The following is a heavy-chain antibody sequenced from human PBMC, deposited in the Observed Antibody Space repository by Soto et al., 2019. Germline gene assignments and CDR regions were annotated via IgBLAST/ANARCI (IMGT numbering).Heavy chain of an antibody. J-gene: IGHJ6*02. Sequence: ASVKVSCKASGGTFSSYAISWVRQAPGQGLEWMGGITPIFGTVNYAQKFQGRVTITADESTSTAYMELSSLRSEDTAVYYCARDHGYSNYADYYYGMDVWGQGTTVTVSS. CDR1: GGTFSSYA. CDR2: ITPIFGTV. D-gene: IGHD4-4*01. CDR3: ARDHGYSNYADYYYGMDV. V-gene: IGHV1-69*13.